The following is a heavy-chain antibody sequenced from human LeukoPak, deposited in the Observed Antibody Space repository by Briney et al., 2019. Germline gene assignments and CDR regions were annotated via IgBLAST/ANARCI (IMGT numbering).Heavy chain of an antibody. V-gene: IGHV3-23*01. CDR1: GFTFSSYA. Sequence: GGSLRLSCAASGFTFSSYAMSWVRQAPGKGLEWVSAISGSGGSTYYADSVKGRFTISRDNSKNTLYLKMNSLRAEDTAVYYCAKDQGGGWLYYFDYWGQGTLVTVSS. CDR3: AKDQGGGWLYYFDY. D-gene: IGHD6-19*01. CDR2: ISGSGGST. J-gene: IGHJ4*02.